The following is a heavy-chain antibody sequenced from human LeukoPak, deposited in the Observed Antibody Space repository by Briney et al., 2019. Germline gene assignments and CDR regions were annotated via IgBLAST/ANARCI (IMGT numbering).Heavy chain of an antibody. V-gene: IGHV4-4*07. CDR1: GGSISSYY. Sequence: SETLSLTCTVSGGSISSYYWSWIRQPAGKGLEWIGRIYTSGSTNYNPSLKSRVTISVDTSKNQFSLKLSSVTAADTAVYYCARHLTDFWSGYVWFDPWGQGTLVTVSS. CDR2: IYTSGST. D-gene: IGHD3-3*01. J-gene: IGHJ5*02. CDR3: ARHLTDFWSGYVWFDP.